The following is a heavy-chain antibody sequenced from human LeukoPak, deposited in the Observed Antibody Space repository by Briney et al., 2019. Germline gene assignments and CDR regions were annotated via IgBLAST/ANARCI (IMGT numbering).Heavy chain of an antibody. Sequence: SQTLSLTCALSGDSVSSSSAAWNWIRQSPSRGLEWLGRTYYRSKWYNDYAVSVKSRITINPDTSKNQFSLQLNSVTPEDTAVYYCAREVLTDYGDDGSSGFDPWGQGTLVTVSS. CDR2: TYYRSKWYN. D-gene: IGHD4-17*01. V-gene: IGHV6-1*01. CDR1: GDSVSSSSAA. J-gene: IGHJ5*02. CDR3: AREVLTDYGDDGSSGFDP.